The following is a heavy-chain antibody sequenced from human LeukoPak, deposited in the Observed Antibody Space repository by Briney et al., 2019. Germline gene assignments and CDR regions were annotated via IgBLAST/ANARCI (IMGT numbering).Heavy chain of an antibody. Sequence: SETLSLTCTVSGGSISSSSYYWGWIRQPPGKGLEWIGSIYYSGSTYYNPSLKSRATISVDTSKNQFSLKLSSVTAADTAVYYCARRSYYYDSSGYYPTVDYWGQGTLVTVSS. V-gene: IGHV4-39*01. D-gene: IGHD3-22*01. CDR2: IYYSGST. J-gene: IGHJ4*02. CDR3: ARRSYYYDSSGYYPTVDY. CDR1: GGSISSSSYY.